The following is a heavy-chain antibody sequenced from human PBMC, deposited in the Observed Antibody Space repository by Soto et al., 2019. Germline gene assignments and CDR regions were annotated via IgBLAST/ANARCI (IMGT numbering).Heavy chain of an antibody. CDR1: GFTFSDYW. J-gene: IGHJ5*02. V-gene: IGHV3-7*05. D-gene: IGHD6-25*01. Sequence: EVQVVESGGGLVQPGGSLRLSCAGSGFTFSDYWRSWARQAPGKGLEWVANIKYDGSEEYYVDSVRGRFTISRDNAMNALLPQIKGLRPDDTAVYYCARVARGKAASTWGQGSLVTVSS. CDR3: ARVARGKAAST. CDR2: IKYDGSEE.